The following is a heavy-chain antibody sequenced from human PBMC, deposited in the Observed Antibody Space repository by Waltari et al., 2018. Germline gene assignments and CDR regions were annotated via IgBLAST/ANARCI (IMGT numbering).Heavy chain of an antibody. D-gene: IGHD2-15*01. CDR3: ATKVVGLTASGWFDP. CDR1: GYTSPGHF. J-gene: IGHJ5*02. CDR2: INPKTSDT. V-gene: IGHV1-2*02. Sequence: QVQLVQSGSEVKKPGASLKVSCKTSGYTSPGHFMHWVRQAPGQGLEWMGWINPKTSDTKYAQKFQGRVTMTRDTSISTAYMELSNLTSDDTAMYYCATKVVGLTASGWFDPWGQGTLVTVSS.